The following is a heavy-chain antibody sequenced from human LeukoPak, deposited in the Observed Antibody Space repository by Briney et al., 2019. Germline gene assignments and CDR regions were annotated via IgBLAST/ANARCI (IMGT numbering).Heavy chain of an antibody. V-gene: IGHV3-33*01. CDR1: GFTFSSYG. CDR2: IWYDGSNK. J-gene: IGHJ4*02. D-gene: IGHD1-26*01. Sequence: PGRSLRLSCAASGFTFSSYGMHWVRPAPGEGLGWVAVIWYDGSNKYYADSVKGRFTISRDNSKNTLYLQMNSLRAEDTAVYYCARDHSGSSDYFDYWGQGTLVTVSS. CDR3: ARDHSGSSDYFDY.